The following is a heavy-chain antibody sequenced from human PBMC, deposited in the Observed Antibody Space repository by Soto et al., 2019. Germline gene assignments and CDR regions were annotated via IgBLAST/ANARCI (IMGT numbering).Heavy chain of an antibody. J-gene: IGHJ6*02. CDR3: ARGAGRGYDCWSGSQAAEYGMDV. CDR2: ISSSGSTI. V-gene: IGHV3-11*01. D-gene: IGHD3-3*01. Sequence: GGSLRLSCAASGFTFSDYYMSWIRQAPGKVLEWVSYISSSGSTIYYADSVKGRFTISRDNAKNSLYLQMNSLRAEDTAVYYCARGAGRGYDCWSGSQAAEYGMDVWGQGTTVTVSS. CDR1: GFTFSDYY.